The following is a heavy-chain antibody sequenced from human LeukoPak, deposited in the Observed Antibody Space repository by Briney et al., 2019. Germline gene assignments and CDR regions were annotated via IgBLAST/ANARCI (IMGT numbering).Heavy chain of an antibody. D-gene: IGHD3-22*01. J-gene: IGHJ4*02. V-gene: IGHV4-59*01. Sequence: SETLSLTCTVSGGSISSYYWSWLRQPPGKGLEWIGYIYYSGSTNYNPSLKSRVTISVDTSKNQFSLKLSSVTAADTAVYYCACGSGYYYGYFDYWGQGTLVTVSS. CDR2: IYYSGST. CDR1: GGSISSYY. CDR3: ACGSGYYYGYFDY.